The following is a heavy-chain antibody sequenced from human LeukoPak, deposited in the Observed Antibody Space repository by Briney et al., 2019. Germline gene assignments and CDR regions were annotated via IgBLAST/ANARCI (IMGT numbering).Heavy chain of an antibody. V-gene: IGHV3-53*01. CDR1: GFSVSRMY. D-gene: IGHD6-19*01. CDR3: ATVLSDSRGWYHFDN. J-gene: IGHJ4*02. Sequence: GGSLRLSCAASGFSVSRMYMSWVRQTPGKGLEWVSLIYRGDTTYYADSVKGRFTISRDNSKNTLYLQMNSLRAEDTAVYYCATVLSDSRGWYHFDNWGQGTLVTASS. CDR2: IYRGDTT.